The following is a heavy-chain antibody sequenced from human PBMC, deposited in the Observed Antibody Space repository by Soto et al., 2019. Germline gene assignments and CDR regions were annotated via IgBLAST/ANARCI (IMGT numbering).Heavy chain of an antibody. Sequence: GGSLRLSCAASGFTFDDYAMHWVRQAPGKGLEWVSGISWNSGSIGYADSVKGRFTISRDNAKNSLYLQMNSLRAEDTALYYCAKAAGYYDSSVRFDPWGQGTLVTVS. J-gene: IGHJ5*02. CDR3: AKAAGYYDSSVRFDP. CDR1: GFTFDDYA. CDR2: ISWNSGSI. V-gene: IGHV3-9*01. D-gene: IGHD3-22*01.